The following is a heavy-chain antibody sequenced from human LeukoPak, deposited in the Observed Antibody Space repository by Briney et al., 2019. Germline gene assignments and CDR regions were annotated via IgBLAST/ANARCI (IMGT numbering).Heavy chain of an antibody. V-gene: IGHV1-69*13. CDR3: ARGAGGNGGLY. D-gene: IGHD4-23*01. Sequence: GASVKVSCKASGYTFTSNYIHWVRQAPGQGLEWMGGIIPIFGTANYAQKFQGRVTITADESTSTAYMELSSLRSEDTAVYYCARGAGGNGGLYWGQGTLVTVSS. CDR2: IIPIFGTA. CDR1: GYTFTSNY. J-gene: IGHJ4*02.